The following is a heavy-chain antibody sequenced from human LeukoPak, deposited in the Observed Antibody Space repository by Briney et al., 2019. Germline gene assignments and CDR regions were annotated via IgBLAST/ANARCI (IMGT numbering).Heavy chain of an antibody. CDR3: ARDRTITMVRGVITQDQFDY. J-gene: IGHJ4*02. CDR1: GCTFTNYG. V-gene: IGHV1-18*01. CDR2: ISAFNGNT. Sequence: GAPVKVSCKASGCTFTNYGISWVRRAPGQGLEWMGWISAFNGNTNNAQKIQGRVTITTDTSTSTAYMELRSLRSDDTAVYYCARDRTITMVRGVITQDQFDYWGQGTLVTVSS. D-gene: IGHD3-10*01.